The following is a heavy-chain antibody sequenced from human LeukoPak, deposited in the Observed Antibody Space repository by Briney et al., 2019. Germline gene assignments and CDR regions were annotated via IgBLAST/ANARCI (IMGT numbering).Heavy chain of an antibody. J-gene: IGHJ4*02. Sequence: PGGSLRLSCAASGFTFSSYSMNWVRQAPGKGLEWVANIKEDGSETSYVDSVKGRFTFSRDNAKNSLYLQMNSLRAEDTAVYYCARGPSYCGGDCYYYFDSWGQGTLVTVSS. CDR2: IKEDGSET. CDR1: GFTFSSYS. CDR3: ARGPSYCGGDCYYYFDS. V-gene: IGHV3-7*01. D-gene: IGHD2-21*01.